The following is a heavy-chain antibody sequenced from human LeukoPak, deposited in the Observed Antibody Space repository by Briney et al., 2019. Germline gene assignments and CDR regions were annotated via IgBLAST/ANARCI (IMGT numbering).Heavy chain of an antibody. CDR2: IYYSGST. Sequence: SETLSLTCTVSGGSISSYYWSWIRQPPGKGLEWIGYIYYSGSTYYNPSLKSRVTISVDTSKNQFSLKLSSVTAADTAVYYCARDRIQLWLGLDPWGQGTLVTVSS. J-gene: IGHJ5*02. CDR1: GGSISSYY. CDR3: ARDRIQLWLGLDP. V-gene: IGHV4-59*12. D-gene: IGHD5-18*01.